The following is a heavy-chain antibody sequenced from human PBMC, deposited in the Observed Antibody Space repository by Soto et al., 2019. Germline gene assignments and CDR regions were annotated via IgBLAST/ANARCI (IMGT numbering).Heavy chain of an antibody. CDR2: IWYDGSNK. Sequence: QVQLVESGGGVVQPGRSLRLSCAASGFTFSSYGMHWVRQAPGTGLEWVAVIWYDGSNKYYADSVKGRFTISRDNSKNTLYLQMNSLRAEDTAVYYCARDLTYSSSCIDYWGQGTLVTVSS. CDR1: GFTFSSYG. V-gene: IGHV3-33*01. CDR3: ARDLTYSSSCIDY. J-gene: IGHJ4*02. D-gene: IGHD6-6*01.